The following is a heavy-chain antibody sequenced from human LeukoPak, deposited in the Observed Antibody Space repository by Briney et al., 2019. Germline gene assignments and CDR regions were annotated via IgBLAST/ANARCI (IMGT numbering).Heavy chain of an antibody. Sequence: ASVKVSCKASGYTFTSYDINWVRQATGQGLEWMGWMNPNSGNTGYAQKFQGRVTMTRNTSISTAYMELSSLRSEDTAVYYCARARKVRGVISYYWGQGTLVTVSS. D-gene: IGHD3-10*01. V-gene: IGHV1-8*01. CDR1: GYTFTSYD. J-gene: IGHJ4*02. CDR3: ARARKVRGVISYY. CDR2: MNPNSGNT.